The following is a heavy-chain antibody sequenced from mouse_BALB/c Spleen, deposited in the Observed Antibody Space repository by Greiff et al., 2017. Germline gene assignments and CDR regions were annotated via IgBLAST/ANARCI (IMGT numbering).Heavy chain of an antibody. CDR1: GFTFSSYA. J-gene: IGHJ4*01. CDR2: ISSGGST. D-gene: IGHD1-1*01. CDR3: ARLYGYAMDY. V-gene: IGHV5-6-5*01. Sequence: EVQLVESGGGLVKPGGSLKLSCAASGFTFSSYAMSWVRQTPEKRLEWVASISSGGSTFYPDSVKGRFTISRDNARNILYLQMSSLRSEDTAMYYCARLYGYAMDYWGQGTSVTVSS.